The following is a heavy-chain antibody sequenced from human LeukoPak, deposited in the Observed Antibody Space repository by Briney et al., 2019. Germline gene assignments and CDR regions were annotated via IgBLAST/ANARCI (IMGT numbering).Heavy chain of an antibody. J-gene: IGHJ4*02. Sequence: GRSLRLSCAASGFSFGTYAMHWVRQAPGQGLEWVALIWHDGSHKFYSDSVRGQFTISRDKSKNTVYLQMNNLRPDDTAVYYCARAIFGSGSYPDFWGQGTLVTVSS. CDR2: IWHDGSHK. CDR1: GFSFGTYA. D-gene: IGHD3-10*01. V-gene: IGHV3-33*01. CDR3: ARAIFGSGSYPDF.